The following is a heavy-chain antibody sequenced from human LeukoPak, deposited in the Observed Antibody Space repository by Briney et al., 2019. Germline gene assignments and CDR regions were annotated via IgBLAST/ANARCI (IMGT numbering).Heavy chain of an antibody. D-gene: IGHD4-17*01. CDR2: VYTSGTT. CDR3: ARLRSTYWYFDL. CDR1: GDSISSGDYY. J-gene: IGHJ2*01. Sequence: PSETLSLTCTVSGDSISSGDYYWSWIRQPAGKGLEWIGRVYTSGTTYYNPSLKSRVTMSVDTSKNQFSLKLSSATAADTAVYYCARLRSTYWYFDLWGRGTLVTVSS. V-gene: IGHV4-61*02.